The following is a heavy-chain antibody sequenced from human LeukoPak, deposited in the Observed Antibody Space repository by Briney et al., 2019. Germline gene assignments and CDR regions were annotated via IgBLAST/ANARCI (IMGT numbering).Heavy chain of an antibody. D-gene: IGHD2-15*01. J-gene: IGHJ2*01. Sequence: SETLSLTCAVYGGSFSGYYWSWIRQPPGKGLEWIGEINHSGSTNYNPSLKSRVTISVDTSKNQFSLKLSSVTAADTAGYYCARHTRYCSGGSCYWYFDLWGRGTLVTVSS. CDR3: ARHTRYCSGGSCYWYFDL. CDR1: GGSFSGYY. V-gene: IGHV4-34*01. CDR2: INHSGST.